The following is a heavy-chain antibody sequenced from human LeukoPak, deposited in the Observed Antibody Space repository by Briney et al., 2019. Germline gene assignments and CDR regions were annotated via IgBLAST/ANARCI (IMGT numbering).Heavy chain of an antibody. CDR1: GFTFSTYA. CDR2: ISGSGSST. V-gene: IGHV3-23*01. CDR3: AKRGINTIKEGFDY. Sequence: GGSLRLSCAASGFTFSTYAMSWVRQAPGKGLEWVSAISGSGSSTYCADSVKGRFTISRDNSKNTLYLQMNSLRAEDTAVYYCAKRGINTIKEGFDYWGQGTLVTVSS. J-gene: IGHJ4*02. D-gene: IGHD5-24*01.